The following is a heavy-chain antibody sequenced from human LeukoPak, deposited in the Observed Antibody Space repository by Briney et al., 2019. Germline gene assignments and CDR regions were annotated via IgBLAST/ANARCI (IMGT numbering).Heavy chain of an antibody. J-gene: IGHJ6*03. D-gene: IGHD3-16*01. V-gene: IGHV4-59*01. Sequence: PSETLSLTCTVSGVSISRYYWSWLRQPPAKGLEWVGDIYYSGYTNYNPSLKSRVTISVDTSKNQLSLKLRSVTAADTAVYYCARETSQKGANYMDVWGKGTTVTISS. CDR2: IYYSGYT. CDR3: ARETSQKGANYMDV. CDR1: GVSISRYY.